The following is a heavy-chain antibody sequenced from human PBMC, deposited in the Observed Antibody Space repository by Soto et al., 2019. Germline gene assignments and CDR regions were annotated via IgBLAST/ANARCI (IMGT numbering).Heavy chain of an antibody. CDR1: GFTFSSYA. CDR3: AVDFWTSSHLYGMGD. CDR2: ITSGGNT. Sequence: GGSLRLSCAASGFTFSSYAMTWVRQAPGKGLEWVSTITSGGNTYYADSVKGRFTISRDNSKNTLYLQMNSLRAEDTAVYYCAVDFWTSSHLYGMGDWGQGTRVTVSS. D-gene: IGHD3-3*01. J-gene: IGHJ6*02. V-gene: IGHV3-23*01.